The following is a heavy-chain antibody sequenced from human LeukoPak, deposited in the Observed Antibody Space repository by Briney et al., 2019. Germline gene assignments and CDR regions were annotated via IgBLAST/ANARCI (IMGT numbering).Heavy chain of an antibody. D-gene: IGHD3-22*01. J-gene: IGHJ4*02. CDR2: ISRSGSTK. V-gene: IGHV3-11*04. Sequence: GGSLRLSCAASGFTFSDYNMRWIRQAPGKGLEWVSSISRSGSTKYYADSVKGRFTISRDNSKNTLYLQMNSLRAEDTAVYYCAKDEGAYDSSGYYQSAVDYWGQGTLVTVSS. CDR1: GFTFSDYN. CDR3: AKDEGAYDSSGYYQSAVDY.